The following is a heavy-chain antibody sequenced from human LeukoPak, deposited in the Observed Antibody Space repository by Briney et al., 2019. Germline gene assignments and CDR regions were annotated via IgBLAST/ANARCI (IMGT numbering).Heavy chain of an antibody. V-gene: IGHV3-64D*06. Sequence: GGSLRLSCSASGFIFSTYTMYWVRQAPGKGLEYVSVINGDGRTTYYIDSVKGRFTISRDNSKNTLYLQMSSLSTEDTAVYYCVGDQVDDTGYLRWGQGTLVTVSS. CDR1: GFIFSTYT. CDR3: VGDQVDDTGYLR. D-gene: IGHD5-12*01. CDR2: INGDGRTT. J-gene: IGHJ4*02.